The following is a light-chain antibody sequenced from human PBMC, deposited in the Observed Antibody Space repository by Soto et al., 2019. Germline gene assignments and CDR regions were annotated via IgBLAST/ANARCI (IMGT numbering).Light chain of an antibody. CDR1: RRISSAY. V-gene: IGKV3-20*01. Sequence: EVVLTQSPGTLSLSPGERATLSCRASRRISSAYLAWYQQKPGQAPRLLIYGASTRATDIPDRFTGSGSATDFTLIISRLAPEDFAVYYCLQSGNSPLTFGQGTRLEIK. CDR2: GAS. CDR3: LQSGNSPLT. J-gene: IGKJ2*01.